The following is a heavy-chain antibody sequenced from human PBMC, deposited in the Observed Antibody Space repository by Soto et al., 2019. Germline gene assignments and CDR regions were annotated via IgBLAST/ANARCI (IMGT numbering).Heavy chain of an antibody. D-gene: IGHD2-2*01. V-gene: IGHV4-31*03. CDR1: GGSISSGGYY. CDR3: ARGAGYCSSTSCYYAFDI. J-gene: IGHJ3*02. Sequence: PSETLSLTCTVSGGSISSGGYYWSWIRKHPGKGLEWIGYIYYSGSTYYNPSLKSRVTISVDTSKNQFSLKLSSVTAADTAVYYCARGAGYCSSTSCYYAFDIWGQGTMLTVSS. CDR2: IYYSGST.